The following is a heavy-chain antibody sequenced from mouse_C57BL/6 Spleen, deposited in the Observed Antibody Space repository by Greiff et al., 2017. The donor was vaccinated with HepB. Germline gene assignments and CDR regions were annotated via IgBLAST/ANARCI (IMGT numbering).Heavy chain of an antibody. CDR2: ISSGCSTI. V-gene: IGHV5-17*01. D-gene: IGHD1-1*01. J-gene: IGHJ4*01. CDR3: ARRVGSSYGYAMDY. Sequence: EVQVVESGGGLVKPGGSLKLSCAASGFTFSDYGMHWVRQAPEKGLEWVAYISSGCSTIYYADTVKGRFTISRDNAKNTLFLQMTSLRSEDTAMYYCARRVGSSYGYAMDYWGQGTSFTVSS. CDR1: GFTFSDYG.